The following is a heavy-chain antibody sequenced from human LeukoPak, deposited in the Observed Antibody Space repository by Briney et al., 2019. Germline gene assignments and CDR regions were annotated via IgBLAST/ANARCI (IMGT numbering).Heavy chain of an antibody. D-gene: IGHD3-3*01. Sequence: GGSLRLSCAASGFTFSSYAMSWVRQAPGKGLEWVSAISGSGGSTYYADSVKGRFTSSRDNSKNTLFLQMNSLRAEDTAVYYCARFTPTIFGVVTPNFDYWGQGTLVTVSS. V-gene: IGHV3-23*01. CDR2: ISGSGGST. CDR1: GFTFSSYA. CDR3: ARFTPTIFGVVTPNFDY. J-gene: IGHJ4*02.